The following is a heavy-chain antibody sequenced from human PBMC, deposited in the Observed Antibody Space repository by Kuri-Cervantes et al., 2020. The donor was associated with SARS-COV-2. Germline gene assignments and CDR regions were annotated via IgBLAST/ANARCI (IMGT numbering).Heavy chain of an antibody. CDR1: GGSFSGYY. Sequence: SETLSLTCVVYGGSFSGYYWSWIRQPPGKGLEWIGEINHSGSTNYNPSLKGRVTISVDTSKNQFSLKLSSVTAADTAVYYCARVKGIVLIDWFDPWGQGTLVTVSS. CDR2: INHSGST. J-gene: IGHJ5*02. CDR3: ARVKGIVLIDWFDP. D-gene: IGHD2-8*01. V-gene: IGHV4-34*01.